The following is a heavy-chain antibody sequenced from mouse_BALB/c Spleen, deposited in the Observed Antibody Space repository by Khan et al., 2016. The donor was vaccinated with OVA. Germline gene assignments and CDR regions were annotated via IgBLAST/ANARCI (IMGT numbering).Heavy chain of an antibody. D-gene: IGHD1-1*01. J-gene: IGHJ3*01. Sequence: EVELVESGGDVVKPGGSLKLSCTASGFTFSTYGMSWVRQTPDKRLEWVATVSTGGHYTYYPDTVKGRFTISRDTAKNTLYLQMSSLKSEDTAMFYCARPAYYYGSEGFAYWGQGTLVTVSA. CDR2: VSTGGHYT. CDR1: GFTFSTYG. CDR3: ARPAYYYGSEGFAY. V-gene: IGHV5-6*01.